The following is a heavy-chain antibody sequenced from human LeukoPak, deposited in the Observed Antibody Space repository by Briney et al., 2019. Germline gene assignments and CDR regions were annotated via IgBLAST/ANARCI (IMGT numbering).Heavy chain of an antibody. CDR3: AKDYDFWSGYSLAFDI. V-gene: IGHV3-30*18. J-gene: IGHJ3*02. CDR1: GFTFSSYG. Sequence: GRTLRLSCAASGFTFSSYGMHWVRQAPGKGLEWVAVISYDGSNKYYADSVKGRFTISRDNSMNTLYLQMNSLRAEDTAVYYCAKDYDFWSGYSLAFDIWGQGTMVTVSS. CDR2: ISYDGSNK. D-gene: IGHD3-3*01.